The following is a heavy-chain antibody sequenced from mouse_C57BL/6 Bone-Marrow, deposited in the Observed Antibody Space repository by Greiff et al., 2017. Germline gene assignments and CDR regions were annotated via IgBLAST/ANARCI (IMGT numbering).Heavy chain of an antibody. CDR1: GFSLTSYG. CDR2: IWSDGST. D-gene: IGHD2-4*01. Sequence: VMLVESGPGLVAPSQSLSITCTVSGFSLTSYGVHWVRQPPGKGLEWLVVIWSDGSTTYNSALKSRLSISKDNSMSQVFLKMNSLQTDDTAMYYCARQGNYDYPFFDYWGQGTTLTVSS. V-gene: IGHV2-6-1*01. J-gene: IGHJ2*01. CDR3: ARQGNYDYPFFDY.